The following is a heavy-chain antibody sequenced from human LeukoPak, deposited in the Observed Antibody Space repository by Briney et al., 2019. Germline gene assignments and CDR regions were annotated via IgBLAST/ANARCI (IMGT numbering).Heavy chain of an antibody. Sequence: ASVTVSCKASGYTLTSYAMHWVRQAPGQRLEWMGWINAGNGNTKYSQKFQGRVTITRDTSASTAYMELSSLRSEDTAVYYCARGLDILTGRDWFDPWGQGTLVTVSS. V-gene: IGHV1-3*01. CDR3: ARGLDILTGRDWFDP. J-gene: IGHJ5*02. D-gene: IGHD3-9*01. CDR1: GYTLTSYA. CDR2: INAGNGNT.